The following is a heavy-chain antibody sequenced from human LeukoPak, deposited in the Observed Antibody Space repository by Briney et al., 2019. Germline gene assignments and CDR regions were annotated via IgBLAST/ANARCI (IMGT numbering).Heavy chain of an antibody. J-gene: IGHJ5*02. CDR3: ARWEWELLRNWFDP. D-gene: IGHD1-26*01. V-gene: IGHV1-69*13. CDR1: GGTFNNYA. Sequence: ASVKVSCKASGGTFNNYAISWVRQAPGQGLEWVGGINPIFGTATYAQKFQGRVTITADESTSTAYMDLSSLRSEDTAVYYCARWEWELLRNWFDPWGQGTLVTVSS. CDR2: INPIFGTA.